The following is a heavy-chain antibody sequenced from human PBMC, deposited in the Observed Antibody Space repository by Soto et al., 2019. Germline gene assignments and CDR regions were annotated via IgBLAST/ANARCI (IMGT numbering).Heavy chain of an antibody. V-gene: IGHV4-59*01. CDR3: ARGGSGSYYYYGMDV. J-gene: IGHJ6*02. CDR2: IYYSGST. D-gene: IGHD3-10*01. Sequence: SETLSLTCTVSGGSISSYYWSWIRQPPGKGLEWIGYIYYSGSTNYNPSLKSRVTISVDTSKNQFSLKLSSVTAAATAVYYCARGGSGSYYYYGMDVWGQGTTVTVSS. CDR1: GGSISSYY.